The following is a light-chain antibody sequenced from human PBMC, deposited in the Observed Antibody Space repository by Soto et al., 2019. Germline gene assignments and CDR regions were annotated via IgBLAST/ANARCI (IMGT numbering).Light chain of an antibody. CDR2: DVT. V-gene: IGLV2-14*03. J-gene: IGLJ1*01. CDR1: SSDVGGFNY. Sequence: QSALTQPASGSGSPGQSITISCTGTSSDVGGFNYVSWYQQHPGKAPKLMIYDVTNRPSGVSYRFSGSKSGNTASLTISGLQAEDEADYYCNSYTSSSTYGFGTGTKVTVL. CDR3: NSYTSSSTYG.